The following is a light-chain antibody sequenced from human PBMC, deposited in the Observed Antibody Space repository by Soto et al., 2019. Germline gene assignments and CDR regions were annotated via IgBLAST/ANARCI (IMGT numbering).Light chain of an antibody. J-gene: IGKJ1*01. Sequence: DIQLTQSPSSLSASVGDRVTITSRASQTISNYLHWYQQSPGKDPNPLIYLASNVQSGLPSRFSGSGSGTDFTLTISSLQPEDLASYYGQQIYSAPQTFGQGTKVEIK. CDR1: QTISNY. V-gene: IGKV1-39*01. CDR2: LAS. CDR3: QQIYSAPQT.